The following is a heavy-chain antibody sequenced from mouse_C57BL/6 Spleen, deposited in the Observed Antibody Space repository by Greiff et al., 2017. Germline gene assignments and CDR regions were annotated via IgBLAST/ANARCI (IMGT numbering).Heavy chain of an antibody. CDR3: VRQNYYGSSSFAY. V-gene: IGHV10-1*01. CDR2: IRSKSNNYAT. D-gene: IGHD1-1*01. J-gene: IGHJ3*01. CDR1: GFSFNTYA. Sequence: EVHLVESGGGLVQPKGSLKLSCAASGFSFNTYAMNWVRQAPGKGLEWVARIRSKSNNYATYYADSVKDRFTISRDDSESMLYLQMNNLKTEDTAMYYGVRQNYYGSSSFAYWGQGTLVTVSA.